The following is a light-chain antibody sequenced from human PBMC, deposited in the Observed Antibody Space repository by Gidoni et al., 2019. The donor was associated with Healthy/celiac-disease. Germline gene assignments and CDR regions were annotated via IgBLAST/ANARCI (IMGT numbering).Light chain of an antibody. CDR1: SSNIGSNT. Sequence: QSVLTQPPSASGTPGQRVTISCSGSSSNIGSNTVNWYQQLPGTAPNLLIYSNNPRPSGVPDRFSGSKSGTSASLAISGLQSEDEADYYCAAWDDSLNGDWVFGGGTKLTVL. CDR3: AAWDDSLNGDWV. V-gene: IGLV1-44*01. CDR2: SNN. J-gene: IGLJ3*02.